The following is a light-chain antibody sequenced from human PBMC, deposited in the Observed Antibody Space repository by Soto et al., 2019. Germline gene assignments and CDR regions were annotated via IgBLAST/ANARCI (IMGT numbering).Light chain of an antibody. V-gene: IGLV2-11*01. Sequence: QSAPTQPRSVSGSPGQSVTISCTGASSDVGGYKFVSWYQQHPGKAPKLMIYGVSKRPSGVPDRFSGSKSGNTASLTISGLQAEDEADYYCCSYAGSYTVVFGGGTKLTVL. CDR1: SSDVGGYKF. J-gene: IGLJ2*01. CDR3: CSYAGSYTVV. CDR2: GVS.